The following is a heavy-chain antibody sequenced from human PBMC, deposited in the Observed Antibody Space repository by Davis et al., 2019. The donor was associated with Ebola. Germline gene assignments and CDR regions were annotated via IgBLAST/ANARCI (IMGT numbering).Heavy chain of an antibody. Sequence: SETLSLTCTVSGGSISSYYWSWIRQPPGKGLEWIGYIYYSGSTNYNPSLKSRVTISVDTSKNQFSLKLSSVTAADTAVYYCARGGYSSGWYVSLDYWGQGTLVTVS. CDR2: IYYSGST. D-gene: IGHD6-19*01. CDR1: GGSISSYY. CDR3: ARGGYSSGWYVSLDY. V-gene: IGHV4-59*01. J-gene: IGHJ4*02.